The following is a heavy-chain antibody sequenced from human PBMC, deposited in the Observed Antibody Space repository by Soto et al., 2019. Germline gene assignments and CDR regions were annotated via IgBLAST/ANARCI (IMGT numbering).Heavy chain of an antibody. V-gene: IGHV3-48*02. CDR2: ISSSSSTI. CDR3: ARDPGYSSGWDGRHYYYYGMDV. Sequence: GGSLRLCCAASGFTFGSYSMHLVRQAPGKGLEWVSYISSSSSTIYYADSVKGRFTISRDNAKNSLYLQMNSLRDEDKAVYYCARDPGYSSGWDGRHYYYYGMDVWGQVTTVTASS. J-gene: IGHJ6*02. CDR1: GFTFGSYS. D-gene: IGHD6-19*01.